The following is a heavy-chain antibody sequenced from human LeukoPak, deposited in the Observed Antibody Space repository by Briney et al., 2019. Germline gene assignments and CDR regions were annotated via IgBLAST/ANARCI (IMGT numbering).Heavy chain of an antibody. D-gene: IGHD3-10*01. CDR3: ARTIYYYGSGSYDPSPYFDY. CDR2: MNHSGSA. Sequence: SETLSLTCAVYGGSFSGYYWTWIRQPPGKGLEWIGEMNHSGSANYNPSLKSRVTISVDTSKNQLSLKLSYVTAADTAIYYCARTIYYYGSGSYDPSPYFDYWGQGTLVTVSS. CDR1: GGSFSGYY. V-gene: IGHV4-34*01. J-gene: IGHJ4*02.